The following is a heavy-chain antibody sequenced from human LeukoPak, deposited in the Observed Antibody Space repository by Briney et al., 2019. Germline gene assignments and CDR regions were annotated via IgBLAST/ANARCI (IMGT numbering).Heavy chain of an antibody. CDR1: GFTFSSYS. CDR3: ASTETSYYDSSGQWDAFDI. D-gene: IGHD3-22*01. J-gene: IGHJ3*02. V-gene: IGHV3-21*01. Sequence: GGSLRLSCAASGFTFSSYSMNWVRQAPGKGLEWVSSISSSSSYIYYADSVKGRFTISRDNAKDSLYLQMNSLRAEDTAVYYCASTETSYYDSSGQWDAFDIWGQGTMVTVSS. CDR2: ISSSSSYI.